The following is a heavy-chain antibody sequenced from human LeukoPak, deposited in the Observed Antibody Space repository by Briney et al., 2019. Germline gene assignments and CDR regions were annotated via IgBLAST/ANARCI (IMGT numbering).Heavy chain of an antibody. Sequence: SVKVSCKASGGTFSSYAISWVRQAPGQGLEWMGGIIPIFGTANYAQKFQGRVTITADESTSIAYMELSSLRSEDTAVYYCARDRQQQLVYYFDYWGQGTLVTVSS. CDR1: GGTFSSYA. CDR2: IIPIFGTA. J-gene: IGHJ4*02. D-gene: IGHD6-13*01. CDR3: ARDRQQQLVYYFDY. V-gene: IGHV1-69*13.